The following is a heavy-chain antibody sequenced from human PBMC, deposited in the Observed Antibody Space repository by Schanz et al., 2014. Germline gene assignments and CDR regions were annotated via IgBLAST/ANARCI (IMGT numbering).Heavy chain of an antibody. CDR2: IWNNGVTK. Sequence: QVQLVESGGGVVQFGRSLRLSCVASGFTFSSYGIHWFRQPAGKGLEWVAVIWNNGVTKYYADSVKGRFTISRDNSKNTLYLQMNTLRAEDTAVYYCARDRGYCSGGSCLTFDYWGQGTLVTVSS. CDR1: GFTFSSYG. CDR3: ARDRGYCSGGSCLTFDY. J-gene: IGHJ4*02. D-gene: IGHD2-15*01. V-gene: IGHV3-33*01.